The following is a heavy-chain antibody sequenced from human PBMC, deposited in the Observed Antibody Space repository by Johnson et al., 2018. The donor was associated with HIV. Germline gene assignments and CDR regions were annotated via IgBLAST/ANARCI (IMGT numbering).Heavy chain of an antibody. CDR3: ARGKKQWLDEDAFDI. V-gene: IGHV3-74*02. J-gene: IGHJ3*02. CDR1: GFTFSSYW. Sequence: VQLVESGGGVVQPGGSLRLSCAASGFTFSSYWMHWVRQAPGKGLVWVSRINSDGSSTSYADSVKGRFTISRDNAKNTLYLQMNSLRAEDTAVYYCARGKKQWLDEDAFDIWGQGTMVTVSS. CDR2: INSDGSST. D-gene: IGHD6-19*01.